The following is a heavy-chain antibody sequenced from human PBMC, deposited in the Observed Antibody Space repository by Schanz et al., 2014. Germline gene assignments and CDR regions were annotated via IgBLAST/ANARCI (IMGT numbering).Heavy chain of an antibody. Sequence: EVQLVESGGDLVQPGGSLRLSCSASGFTFSTFAMHCVRQAPGRGLEWVSSISSRSSHIYYADSVKGRFTVSRDNAKNSVYLQMNGLRVEDTAVYYCVRERTNYGGNSYFFDHWGQGTLVTVSS. V-gene: IGHV3-21*01. D-gene: IGHD2-21*02. CDR3: VRERTNYGGNSYFFDH. CDR2: ISSRSSHI. J-gene: IGHJ4*02. CDR1: GFTFSTFA.